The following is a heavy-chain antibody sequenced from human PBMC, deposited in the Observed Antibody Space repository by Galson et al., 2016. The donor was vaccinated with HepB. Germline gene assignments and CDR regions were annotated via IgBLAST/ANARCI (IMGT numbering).Heavy chain of an antibody. D-gene: IGHD2-8*01. CDR3: ARDLGMVGGTRGAYDI. Sequence: TLSLTCTVSGGSMSSGIYYWSWIRQPAGKGLERIGRIYTSGSTSYNPSLKGRVTMSIDTSKNKFYLRLNSVTAADTAVYYCARDLGMVGGTRGAYDIWGQGTTVIVSS. CDR1: GGSMSSGIYY. J-gene: IGHJ3*02. CDR2: IYTSGST. V-gene: IGHV4-61*02.